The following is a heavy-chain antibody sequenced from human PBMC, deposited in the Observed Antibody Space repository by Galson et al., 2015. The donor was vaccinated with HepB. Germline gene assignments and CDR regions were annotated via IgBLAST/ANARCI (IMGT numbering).Heavy chain of an antibody. Sequence: SVKVSCKASGYTFSSYALNWVRQAPGQGLEWMGWIDTRTGKPTYAQAFTGRFVFSLGTSVTMTYLQISGLRAEDTAVYFCARGLGYCTSSICPDDMTYYYYGMDVWGRGTTVTVSS. D-gene: IGHD2-8*01. CDR1: GYTFSSYA. J-gene: IGHJ6*02. CDR2: IDTRTGKP. V-gene: IGHV7-4-1*04. CDR3: ARGLGYCTSSICPDDMTYYYYGMDV.